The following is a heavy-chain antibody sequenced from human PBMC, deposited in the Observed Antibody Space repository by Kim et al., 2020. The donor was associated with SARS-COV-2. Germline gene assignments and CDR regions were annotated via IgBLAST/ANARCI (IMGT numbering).Heavy chain of an antibody. CDR1: GFTFSNAW. CDR2: IKSKSDGGTT. CDR3: TTVYYDYVWGTYRYYTGGFDF. J-gene: IGHJ4*02. Sequence: GGSLRLSCAASGFTFSNAWMSWVRQAPGKGLEWVGRIKSKSDGGTTDYAAHVKGSFTISRDDSKNSLYLQMNSLKTEDTAVYYCTTVYYDYVWGTYRYYTGGFDFWGQGTLVTVSS. V-gene: IGHV3-15*01. D-gene: IGHD3-16*02.